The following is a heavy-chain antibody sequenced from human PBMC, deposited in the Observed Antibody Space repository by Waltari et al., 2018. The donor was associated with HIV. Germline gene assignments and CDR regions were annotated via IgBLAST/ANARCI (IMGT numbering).Heavy chain of an antibody. V-gene: IGHV3-21*03. D-gene: IGHD3-16*02. CDR1: AFTFSTYN. CDR3: AGGGYDYAWGTYRPFDY. Sequence: DVQLVESGGGLGKPGGCLRRHSAAAAFTFSTYNIIWVRQAPGKGLEWVSSISSVGSYIYYPDSFKGRFTISRDNAKNSLYLQMNSLRAEDTAVYYCAGGGYDYAWGTYRPFDYWGQGTLVTVSS. J-gene: IGHJ4*02. CDR2: ISSVGSYI.